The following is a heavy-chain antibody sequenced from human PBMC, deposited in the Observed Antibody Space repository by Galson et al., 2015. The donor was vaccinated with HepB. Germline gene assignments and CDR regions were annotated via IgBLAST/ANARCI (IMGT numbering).Heavy chain of an antibody. CDR1: GYTLTELS. CDR2: FDPEDGET. Sequence: SVKVSCKVSGYTLTELSMHWVRQAPGKGLEWMGGFDPEDGETIYAQKFQGRVTMTEDTSTDTAYMELSSLRSEDTAVYYCATIRGLAARDYEAFDIWGQGTMVTVSS. V-gene: IGHV1-24*01. D-gene: IGHD6-6*01. CDR3: ATIRGLAARDYEAFDI. J-gene: IGHJ3*02.